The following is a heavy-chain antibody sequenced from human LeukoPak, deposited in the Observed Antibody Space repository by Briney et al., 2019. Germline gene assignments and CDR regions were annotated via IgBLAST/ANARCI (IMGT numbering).Heavy chain of an antibody. J-gene: IGHJ4*02. CDR2: INPSGTWT. D-gene: IGHD1-26*01. V-gene: IGHV1-46*01. CDR3: ARGSIVGATGGAFDY. Sequence: GASVKVSCKASGHTFSRSYMHWVRQAPGQGLEWMGVINPSGTWTNYAQKFQGRVTITADKSTSTAYMDLSSLRSEDTAVYYCARGSIVGATGGAFDYWGQGTLVTVSS. CDR1: GHTFSRSY.